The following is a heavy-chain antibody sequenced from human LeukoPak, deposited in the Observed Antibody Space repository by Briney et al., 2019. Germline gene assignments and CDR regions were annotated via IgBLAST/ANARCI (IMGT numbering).Heavy chain of an antibody. J-gene: IGHJ4*02. CDR2: MNPNSGNT. CDR1: GYPFTKWE. CDR3: ASTYYDSSGYYVDY. D-gene: IGHD3-22*01. V-gene: IGHV1-8*01. Sequence: ASVKVSCKTSGYPFTKWEINWVRQATGQGLEWMGWMNPNSGNTGYAQKFQGRVTMTRNTSISTAYMELSSLRSEDTAVYYCASTYYDSSGYYVDYWGQGTLVTVSS.